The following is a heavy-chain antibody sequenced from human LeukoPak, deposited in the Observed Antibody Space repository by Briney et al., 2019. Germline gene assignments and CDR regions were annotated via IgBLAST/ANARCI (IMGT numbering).Heavy chain of an antibody. CDR3: ARHEKLGQFDY. Sequence: SETLSLTCTVSSGSISSYYWSWIRQPPGKGLEWIGYVYYNGSANYNPSLKSRVTISVDTSKNQFSLKLSSVTAADTAVYYCARHEKLGQFDYWGQGTLVTVSS. V-gene: IGHV4-59*08. J-gene: IGHJ4*02. CDR2: VYYNGSA. CDR1: SGSISSYY. D-gene: IGHD3-10*01.